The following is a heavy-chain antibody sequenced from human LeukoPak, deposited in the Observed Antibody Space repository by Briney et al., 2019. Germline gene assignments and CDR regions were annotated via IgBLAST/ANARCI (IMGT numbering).Heavy chain of an antibody. D-gene: IGHD5-12*01. J-gene: IGHJ6*03. CDR1: GFTFSSYW. CDR2: IKQDGSEK. V-gene: IGHV3-7*04. Sequence: GGSLRLSCAASGFTFSSYWMSWVRPAPGKGLEWVANIKQDGSEKYYVDSVKGRFTISRDNAKNSLYLQMNSLRAEDTAVYYCARGGYDYYYYYMDVWGKGTTVTISS. CDR3: ARGGYDYYYYYMDV.